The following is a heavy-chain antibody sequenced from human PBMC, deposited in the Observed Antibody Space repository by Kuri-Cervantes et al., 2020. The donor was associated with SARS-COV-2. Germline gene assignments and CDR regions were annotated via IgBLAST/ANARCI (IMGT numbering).Heavy chain of an antibody. CDR3: ARDIYSPNCSSTSCPYYYYYYGMDV. CDR2: INPNSGGT. CDR1: GYTFTGYY. J-gene: IGHJ6*02. V-gene: IGHV1-2*02. Sequence: ASVKASCKASGYTFTGYYMHWVRQAPGQGLEWMGWINPNSGGTNYAQKFQGRVTMTRDTSTNTAYMELRSLRSDDTAVYYCARDIYSPNCSSTSCPYYYYYYGMDVWGQGTTVTVSS. D-gene: IGHD2-2*01.